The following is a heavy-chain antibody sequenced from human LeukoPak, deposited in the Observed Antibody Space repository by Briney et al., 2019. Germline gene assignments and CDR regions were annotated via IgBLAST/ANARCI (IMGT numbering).Heavy chain of an antibody. J-gene: IGHJ4*02. CDR3: ARVRKLYSPFDY. CDR2: IHYSGNT. D-gene: IGHD2-15*01. V-gene: IGHV4-39*01. CDR1: GVSISSSNSY. Sequence: SETLSLTCTVSGVSISSSNSYWGWIRQPPGKGLEWIGSIHYSGNTYYNASLKSQVSISIDTSKNQFSLRLTSVTAADTAVYYCARVRKLYSPFDYWGQGTLVTVSS.